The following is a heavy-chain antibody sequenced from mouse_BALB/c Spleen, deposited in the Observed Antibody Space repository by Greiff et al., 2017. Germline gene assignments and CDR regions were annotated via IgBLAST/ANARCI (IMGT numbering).Heavy chain of an antibody. CDR2: IYPGDGST. CDR1: GYAFTSYN. Sequence: VQLQQSGPELVKPGASVKVSCKASGYAFTSYNMYWVKQRPGQGLEWIGWIYPGDGSTKYNEKFKGKATLTADKSSSTAYMQLSSLTSENSAVYFCARGEYRYDEGYAMDYWGQGTSVTVSS. J-gene: IGHJ4*01. D-gene: IGHD2-14*01. CDR3: ARGEYRYDEGYAMDY. V-gene: IGHV1S56*01.